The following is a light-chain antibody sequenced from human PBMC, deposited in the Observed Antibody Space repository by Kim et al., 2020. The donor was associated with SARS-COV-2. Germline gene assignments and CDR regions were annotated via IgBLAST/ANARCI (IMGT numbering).Light chain of an antibody. CDR3: TSHANDNYV. J-gene: IGLJ1*01. V-gene: IGLV2-8*01. Sequence: PGQSVTSSCTGTSPDFTTYNYVSWYQQHPGKAPKLIIYEITKRPSGVPDRFSGSKSGDTASLTVSGLQAEDEADYYCTSHANDNYVFGTGTKVTVL. CDR1: SPDFTTYNY. CDR2: EIT.